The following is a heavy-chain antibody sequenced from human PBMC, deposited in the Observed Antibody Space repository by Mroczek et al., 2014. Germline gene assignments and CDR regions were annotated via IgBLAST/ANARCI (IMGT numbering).Heavy chain of an antibody. CDR1: GFTFSSYG. D-gene: IGHD3-3*01. Sequence: QVQLQQSGGGVVQPGRSLRLSCAASGFTFSSYGMHWVRQAPGKGLEWVAVISYDGSNKYYADSVKGRFTISRDNSKNTLYLQMNSLRAEDTAVYYCAKKGGVAIFGYMDVWGKGTTVTVSS. J-gene: IGHJ6*03. CDR3: AKKGGVAIFGYMDV. CDR2: ISYDGSNK. V-gene: IGHV3-30*18.